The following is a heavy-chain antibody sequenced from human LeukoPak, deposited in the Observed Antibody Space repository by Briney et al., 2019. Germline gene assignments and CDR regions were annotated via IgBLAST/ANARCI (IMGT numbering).Heavy chain of an antibody. CDR1: GASISGNDYA. V-gene: IGHV4-39*01. D-gene: IGHD6-19*01. J-gene: IGHJ4*02. CDR2: IDDSGST. Sequence: PSETLSLTCTVTGASISGNDYACAWIRQPPGKGLEWIGTIDDSGSTYYSPSLKSRLTMSVDTSKNQFSLNLNSVNAADTALFYSARNVVSLNSNGFYDFDYWGQGSLLIVSS. CDR3: ARNVVSLNSNGFYDFDY.